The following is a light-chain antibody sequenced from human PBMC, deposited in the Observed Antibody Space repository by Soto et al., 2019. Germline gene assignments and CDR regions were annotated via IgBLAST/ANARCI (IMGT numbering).Light chain of an antibody. CDR2: AAS. CDR1: QGIRKD. J-gene: IGKJ1*01. V-gene: IGKV1-6*01. CDR3: QQSYSTPQT. Sequence: AIQMTQSPSSLSASVGDRVTITCRASQGIRKDLGWYQQKPGKAPKLLIHAASNLQSGVPSRFSGSGAGADFTLTISNLQPDDFATYYCQQSYSTPQTFGQGTKVDIK.